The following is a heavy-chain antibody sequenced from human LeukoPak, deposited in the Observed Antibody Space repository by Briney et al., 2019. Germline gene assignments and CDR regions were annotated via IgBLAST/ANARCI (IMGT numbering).Heavy chain of an antibody. V-gene: IGHV4-39*01. D-gene: IGHD6-13*01. CDR1: GGSISSSSYY. Sequence: SETLSLTSTGSGGSISSSSYYWGWIRQPPGKGLEWIGSIYYSGSTYYNPSLKSRVTISVDTSKNQFSLKLSSVTAADTAVYYCARHWNRGIASAGDDYWGQGTLVTVSS. J-gene: IGHJ4*02. CDR2: IYYSGST. CDR3: ARHWNRGIASAGDDY.